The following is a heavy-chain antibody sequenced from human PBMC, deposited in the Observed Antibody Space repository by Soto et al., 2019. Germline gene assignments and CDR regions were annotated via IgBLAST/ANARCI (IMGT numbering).Heavy chain of an antibody. D-gene: IGHD3-3*01. CDR3: AKDYYDFWSGLSYYFDY. CDR1: GFTFSSYG. Sequence: QVQLVESGGGVVQPGRSLRLSCAASGFTFSSYGMHWVRQAPGKGLEWVAVISYDGSNKYYADSVKGRFTISRDNSKNTLYLQMNSLRAEDTAVYYCAKDYYDFWSGLSYYFDYWGQGTLVTVSS. J-gene: IGHJ4*02. V-gene: IGHV3-30*18. CDR2: ISYDGSNK.